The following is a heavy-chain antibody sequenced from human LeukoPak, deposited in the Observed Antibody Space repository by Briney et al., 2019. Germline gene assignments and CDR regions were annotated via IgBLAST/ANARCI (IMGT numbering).Heavy chain of an antibody. CDR3: AMGLSSIVNY. J-gene: IGHJ4*02. Sequence: PSETLSLTCTVSGGSISSGGYYWSWIRQHPGKGLEWMGYIDYSGSTYYNPSLKSRVTISRDTSKNQFSLKLSSVTAADTAVYYCAMGLSSIVNYWGQGTLVTVSS. CDR2: IDYSGST. D-gene: IGHD1-26*01. CDR1: GGSISSGGYY. V-gene: IGHV4-31*03.